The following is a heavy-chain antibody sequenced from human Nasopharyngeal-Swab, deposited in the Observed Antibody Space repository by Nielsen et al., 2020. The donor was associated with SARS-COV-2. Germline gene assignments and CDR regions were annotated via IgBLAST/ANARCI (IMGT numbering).Heavy chain of an antibody. J-gene: IGHJ3*02. CDR1: GFTFSSYG. V-gene: IGHV3-21*01. Sequence: GESLKISCAASGFTFSSYGMNWVRQAPGKGLEWVSSISSSSSYIYYADSVKGRFTISRDNAKNSLYLQMNSLRAEDTAVYYCARDGGGYYDSSGYYGDAFDIWGQGTMVTVSS. CDR2: ISSSSSYI. D-gene: IGHD3-22*01. CDR3: ARDGGGYYDSSGYYGDAFDI.